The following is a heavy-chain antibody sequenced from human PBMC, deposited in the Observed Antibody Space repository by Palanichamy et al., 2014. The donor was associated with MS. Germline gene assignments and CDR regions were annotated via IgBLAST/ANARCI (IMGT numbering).Heavy chain of an antibody. V-gene: IGHV1-46*01. CDR3: ARDRGGLVDNYGMDV. Sequence: INPSGGSTSYAQKFQGRVTMTRDTSTSTVYMELTSLRFEDTAVYYCARDRGGLVDNYGMDVWGQGTTVTVSS. J-gene: IGHJ6*02. D-gene: IGHD3/OR15-3a*01. CDR2: INPSGGST.